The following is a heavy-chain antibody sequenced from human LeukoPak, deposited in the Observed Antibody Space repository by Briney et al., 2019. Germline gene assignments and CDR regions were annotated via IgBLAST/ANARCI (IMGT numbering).Heavy chain of an antibody. CDR1: RFTVSSNY. V-gene: IGHV3-53*01. D-gene: IGHD3-9*01. Sequence: GGSLRLSCAASRFTVSSNYMSWVRQAPGKGLEWVSVIYSGGSTYYADSVKGRFTISRDNSKNTLYLQMNSLRAEDTAVYYCARTGHYDILTGYYDYYYGMDVWGQGTTVTVSS. CDR3: ARTGHYDILTGYYDYYYGMDV. J-gene: IGHJ6*02. CDR2: IYSGGST.